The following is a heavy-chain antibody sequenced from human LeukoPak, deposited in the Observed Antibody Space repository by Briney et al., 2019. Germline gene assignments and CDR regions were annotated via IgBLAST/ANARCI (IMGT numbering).Heavy chain of an antibody. CDR1: GGIFSSYA. CDR3: AGAVADLLPPDY. V-gene: IGHV1-69*06. Sequence: GASVKVSCKASGGIFSSYAISWVRQAPGQGLEWMGGIIPIFGTANYAQKFQGRVTITADKSTSTAYMELSSLRSEDTAVYYCAGAVADLLPPDYWGQGTLVTVSS. D-gene: IGHD6-19*01. CDR2: IIPIFGTA. J-gene: IGHJ4*02.